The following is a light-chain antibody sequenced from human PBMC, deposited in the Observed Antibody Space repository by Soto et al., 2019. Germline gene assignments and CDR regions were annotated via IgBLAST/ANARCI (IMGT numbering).Light chain of an antibody. CDR3: QHRSNWWT. J-gene: IGKJ1*01. CDR2: DAS. CDR1: QSVSSY. Sequence: EIVLTQSPATLSLSPGERATLSCRASQSVSSYLAWYQQKPGQAPRLLIYDASNRATGIPARFSGSGSGTDFALTISSLEPEDFAVYYCQHRSNWWTFGQGTQVEVK. V-gene: IGKV3-11*01.